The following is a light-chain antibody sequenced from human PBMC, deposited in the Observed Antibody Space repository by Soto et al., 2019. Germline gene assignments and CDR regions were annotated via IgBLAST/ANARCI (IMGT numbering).Light chain of an antibody. Sequence: DIQMTQSPSSLSASVGDRVTITCRASQGISTYLNWYQQKPGKAPKLLIYAASSLQSGVPPRFSGSGSETDFTLTISSLQPEDFATYSCQHSTTWTFGQGTKVDIK. J-gene: IGKJ1*01. CDR1: QGISTY. V-gene: IGKV1-39*01. CDR3: QHSTTWT. CDR2: AAS.